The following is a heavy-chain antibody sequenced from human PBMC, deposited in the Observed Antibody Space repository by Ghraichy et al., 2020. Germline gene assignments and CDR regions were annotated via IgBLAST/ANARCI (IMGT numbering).Heavy chain of an antibody. CDR2: ISSSSSTI. Sequence: GGSLRLSCAASGFTFSSYSMNWVRQAPGKGLEWVSYISSSSSTIYYADSVKGRFTISRDNAKNSLYLQMNSLRAEDTAVYYCASLTGTVSYTYYYYMDVWGKGTTVTVSS. V-gene: IGHV3-48*04. D-gene: IGHD1-26*01. J-gene: IGHJ6*03. CDR3: ASLTGTVSYTYYYYMDV. CDR1: GFTFSSYS.